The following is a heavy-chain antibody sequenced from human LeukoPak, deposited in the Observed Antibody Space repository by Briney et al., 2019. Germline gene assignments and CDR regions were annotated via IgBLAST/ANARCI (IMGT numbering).Heavy chain of an antibody. V-gene: IGHV1-69*13. D-gene: IGHD4-23*01. J-gene: IGHJ4*02. CDR1: GGTFSNYA. CDR3: ARGWIAETTVVTPYNY. Sequence: VKVSCKASGGTFSNYAVNWVRQAPGQGLEWMGGIIPIFGTAHYAQKFQGRVTITADESTSTAYMQLSSLRSEDTAVYYCARGWIAETTVVTPYNYWGQGTLVTVSS. CDR2: IIPIFGTA.